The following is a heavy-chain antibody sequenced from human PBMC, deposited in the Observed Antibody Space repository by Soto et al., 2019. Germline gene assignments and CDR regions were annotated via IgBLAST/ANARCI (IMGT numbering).Heavy chain of an antibody. CDR2: INTDGSRT. D-gene: IGHD1-1*01. CDR1: GFTFNNYW. CDR3: AKVATGSYNWFDP. J-gene: IGHJ5*02. V-gene: IGHV3-74*01. Sequence: GGSLRLSCAASGFTFNNYWIHWVRQAPGKGLVWVSRINTDGSRTNYADSVKGRFTISRDNAKNTLYLQMDSLRAEDTAVYYCAKVATGSYNWFDPWGQGTLVTVSS.